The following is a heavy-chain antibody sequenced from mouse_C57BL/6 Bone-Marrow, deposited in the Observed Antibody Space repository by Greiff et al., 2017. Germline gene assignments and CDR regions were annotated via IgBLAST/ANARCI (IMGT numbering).Heavy chain of an antibody. V-gene: IGHV14-4*01. CDR1: GFNINDDY. CDR2: IDPENGDT. CDR3: ATGTSHYYTMDY. D-gene: IGHD4-1*01. Sequence: EVKLVESGAELVRPGASVKLSCTASGFNINDDYMHWVKQRPEQGLEWIGWIDPENGDTEYASKFQGKATITADTSSNTAYLQLSSLTSEDTAVYYCATGTSHYYTMDYWGQGTSVTVSS. J-gene: IGHJ4*01.